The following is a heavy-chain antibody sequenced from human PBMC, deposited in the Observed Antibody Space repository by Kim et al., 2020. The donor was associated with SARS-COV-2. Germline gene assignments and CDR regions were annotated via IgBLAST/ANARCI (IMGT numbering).Heavy chain of an antibody. Sequence: GGSLRLSCAASGFSISNYGMHWVRQAPGKGLEWVAAISYDGSNEYYGDSVKGRFTISRDNSKNTVFLQMYSLGTEDTAVYYCAKDDSGTYYGWFDPWGQGTLVTVSS. D-gene: IGHD1-26*01. CDR2: ISYDGSNE. J-gene: IGHJ5*02. V-gene: IGHV3-30*18. CDR1: GFSISNYG. CDR3: AKDDSGTYYGWFDP.